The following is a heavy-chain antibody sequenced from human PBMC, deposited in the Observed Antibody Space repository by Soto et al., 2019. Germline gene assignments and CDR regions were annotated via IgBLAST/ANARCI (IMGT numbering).Heavy chain of an antibody. CDR3: AREIGQWLVNNWFDP. CDR1: GYTFTSYG. CDR2: ISAYNGNT. D-gene: IGHD6-19*01. J-gene: IGHJ5*02. V-gene: IGHV1-18*01. Sequence: ASVKVSCKASGYTFTSYGISWVRQAPGQGLEWMGWISAYNGNTNYAQKLQGRVTMTTDTSTSTAYMELRSLRSDDTAVYYCAREIGQWLVNNWFDPWGQGTLVTVSS.